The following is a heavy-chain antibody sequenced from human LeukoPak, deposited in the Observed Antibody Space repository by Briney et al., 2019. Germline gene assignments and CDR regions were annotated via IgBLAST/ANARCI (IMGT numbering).Heavy chain of an antibody. CDR3: AKDGIYDSSGYLPE. V-gene: IGHV3-30*02. CDR2: IRYDGSNK. D-gene: IGHD3-22*01. CDR1: GFTFSSYG. J-gene: IGHJ4*02. Sequence: GGSLRLSCAASGFTFSSYGMHWVRQAPGEGLEWVAFIRYDGSNKYYADSVKGRFTISRDNSKNTLYLQMNSLRAEDTAVYYCAKDGIYDSSGYLPEWGQGTLVTVSS.